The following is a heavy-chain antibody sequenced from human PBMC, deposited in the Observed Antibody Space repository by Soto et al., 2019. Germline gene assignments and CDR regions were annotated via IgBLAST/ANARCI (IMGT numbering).Heavy chain of an antibody. J-gene: IGHJ6*02. CDR1: GGSFSGYY. D-gene: IGHD3-3*01. V-gene: IGHV4-34*01. CDR3: ARGQKGLIFGVVTTYYYYGMDV. Sequence: PSETLSLTCAVYGGSFSGYYWSWIRQPPGKGLEWIGEINHSGSTNYNPSLKSRVTISVDTSKNQFSLKLSSVTAADTAVYCCARGQKGLIFGVVTTYYYYGMDVWGQGTTVTVSS. CDR2: INHSGST.